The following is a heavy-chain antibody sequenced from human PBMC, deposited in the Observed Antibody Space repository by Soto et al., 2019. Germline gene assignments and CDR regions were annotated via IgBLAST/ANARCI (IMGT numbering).Heavy chain of an antibody. CDR2: TYYRSKWYN. D-gene: IGHD2-2*01. CDR3: ARAEPYCSSTSCYLFDNYYYYYYMDV. CDR1: GDSVSSKSAA. Sequence: PSQTLSLTCAISGDSVSSKSAAWNWIRQSPSRGLEWLGRTYYRSKWYNDYAVSVKSRITINPDTSKNQFSLQLNSVTPEDTAVYYCARAEPYCSSTSCYLFDNYYYYYYMDVWGKGTTVTVSS. V-gene: IGHV6-1*01. J-gene: IGHJ6*03.